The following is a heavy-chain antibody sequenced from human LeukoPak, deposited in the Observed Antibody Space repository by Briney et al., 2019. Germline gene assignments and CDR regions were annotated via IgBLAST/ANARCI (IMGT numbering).Heavy chain of an antibody. Sequence: PSETLSLTCTVSGGSISSSSYFWGWIRQPPGKGLDWIGSIYYSGSTYYNPSLKSRVTISVDTSKNQFSLKLSSVTAADTAVYYCGIKGVRGIDYWGQGTLVTVSS. D-gene: IGHD3-10*01. J-gene: IGHJ4*02. CDR3: GIKGVRGIDY. CDR1: GGSISSSSYF. CDR2: IYYSGST. V-gene: IGHV4-39*01.